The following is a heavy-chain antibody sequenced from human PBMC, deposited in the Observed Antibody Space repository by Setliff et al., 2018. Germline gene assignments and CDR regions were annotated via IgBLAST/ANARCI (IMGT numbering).Heavy chain of an antibody. D-gene: IGHD3-22*01. V-gene: IGHV5-51*01. CDR1: GYNFINYW. J-gene: IGHJ4*02. Sequence: ESLKISCKGSGYNFINYWIGWVRQMPGKGLEWMGIIYPGDSDTRYSPSFEGQVTFSADRSISTAHLQWDSLKASDTAMYYCARGYDSGGWNYWGQGTLVTVSS. CDR3: ARGYDSGGWNY. CDR2: IYPGDSDT.